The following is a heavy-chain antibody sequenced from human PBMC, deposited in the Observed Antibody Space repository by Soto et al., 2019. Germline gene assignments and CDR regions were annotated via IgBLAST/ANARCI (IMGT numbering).Heavy chain of an antibody. D-gene: IGHD1-26*01. CDR1: GFTFSTYW. Sequence: PGGSLRLSCVGSGFTFSTYWMNWVRQAPGKGLEWVANINPDGNVGTYVDSVRGRFTTSRDNAKNSLYLQMNSLRAEDTAVYYCARDPSGSQYANWFDPWGQGTLVTVSS. V-gene: IGHV3-7*01. CDR3: ARDPSGSQYANWFDP. CDR2: INPDGNVG. J-gene: IGHJ5*02.